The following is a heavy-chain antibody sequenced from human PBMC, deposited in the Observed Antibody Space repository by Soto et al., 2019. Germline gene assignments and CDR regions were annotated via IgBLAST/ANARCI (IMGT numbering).Heavy chain of an antibody. CDR2: INHSGST. J-gene: IGHJ5*02. CDR3: ARGRGLIGFRGYSGYEISGLNWFDP. V-gene: IGHV4-34*01. D-gene: IGHD5-12*01. Sequence: SETLSLTCAVYGGSFSGYYWSWIRQPPGKGLEWIGEINHSGSTNYNPSLKSRVTISVDTSKNQFSLKLSSVTAADTAVYYCARGRGLIGFRGYSGYEISGLNWFDPWGQGTLVTVSS. CDR1: GGSFSGYY.